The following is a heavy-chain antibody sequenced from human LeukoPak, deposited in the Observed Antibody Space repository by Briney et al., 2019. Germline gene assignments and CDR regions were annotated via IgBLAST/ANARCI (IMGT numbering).Heavy chain of an antibody. D-gene: IGHD5-18*01. J-gene: IGHJ6*02. CDR2: INQDGSKI. V-gene: IGHV3-7*01. Sequence: GGSLRLSCAASGFTFSTYWMTWVRQAPGKGLEWVANINQDGSKINYVDSVKGRFTISRDNAKNSLYLQMNSLRAEDTAVYYCARDLPANTAMVRYYYYGMDVWGQGTTVTVSS. CDR1: GFTFSTYW. CDR3: ARDLPANTAMVRYYYYGMDV.